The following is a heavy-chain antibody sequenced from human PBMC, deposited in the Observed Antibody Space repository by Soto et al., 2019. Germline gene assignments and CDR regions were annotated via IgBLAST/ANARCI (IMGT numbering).Heavy chain of an antibody. CDR3: ARPTRYYSDSICQSALFDP. V-gene: IGHV1-18*01. D-gene: IGHD3-22*01. J-gene: IGHJ5*02. CDR2: ISAYNGNT. CDR1: GYTCNRYC. Sequence: ASLKVSCQASGYTCNRYCLSWGLQAPGHGLEWMGWISAYNGNTNYAQKFQGRVTITADESTSTAYMELSSLRSEDTAVYYCARPTRYYSDSICQSALFDPWGQGTLVTVSS.